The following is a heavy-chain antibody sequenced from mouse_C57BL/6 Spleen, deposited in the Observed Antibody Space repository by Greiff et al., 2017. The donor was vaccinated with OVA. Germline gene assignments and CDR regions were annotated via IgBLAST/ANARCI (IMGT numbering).Heavy chain of an antibody. D-gene: IGHD2-1*01. CDR2: IHPNSGST. Sequence: QVQLQQPGAELVKPGASVKLSCKASGYTFTSYWMHWVKQRPGQGLEWIGMIHPNSGSTNYNEKFKSKATLTVDKSSSTAYMQLSSLTSEDSAVYDCAKFLYYGNYDYYAMDYWGQGTSVTVSS. V-gene: IGHV1-64*01. CDR3: AKFLYYGNYDYYAMDY. CDR1: GYTFTSYW. J-gene: IGHJ4*01.